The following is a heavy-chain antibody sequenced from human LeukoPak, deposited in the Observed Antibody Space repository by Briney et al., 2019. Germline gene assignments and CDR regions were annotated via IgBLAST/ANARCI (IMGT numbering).Heavy chain of an antibody. D-gene: IGHD3-3*01. V-gene: IGHV3-23*01. CDR3: AKSKDYDPLSYYFDY. CDR1: GFTFSSYA. J-gene: IGHJ4*02. CDR2: TSGSGGST. Sequence: GGSLRLSCAASGFTFSSYAMRWVRQAPGKGLEWVSATSGSGGSTYYADSVKGRFTISRDHSKNTLYLQMNSLRGEDTAVYYCAKSKDYDPLSYYFDYWGQGTLVTVSS.